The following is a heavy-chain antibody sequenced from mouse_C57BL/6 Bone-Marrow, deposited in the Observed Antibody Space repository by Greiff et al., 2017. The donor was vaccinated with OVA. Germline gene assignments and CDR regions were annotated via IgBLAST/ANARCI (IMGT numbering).Heavy chain of an antibody. CDR1: GFTFSSYG. D-gene: IGHD3-3*01. V-gene: IGHV5-6*01. Sequence: EVQGVESGGDLVKPGGSLKLSCAASGFTFSSYGMSWVRQTPDKRLEWVATISSGGSYTYYPDSVKGRFTISRDNAKNTLYLQMSSLKSEDTAIYYCARQGPFAYWGQGTLVTVSA. CDR3: ARQGPFAY. J-gene: IGHJ3*01. CDR2: ISSGGSYT.